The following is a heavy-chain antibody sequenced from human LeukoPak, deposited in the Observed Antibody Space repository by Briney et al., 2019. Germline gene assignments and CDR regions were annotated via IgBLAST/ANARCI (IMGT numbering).Heavy chain of an antibody. D-gene: IGHD2-2*01. Sequence: SETLSLTCTVSGGSISSSSYYWGWIRQPPGKGLEWIGSIYYSGSTYYNPSLKSRVTISVDTSKNQFSLKLSSVTAADTAVYYCARAAPYCSSTSCYPYYYYGMDVWDQGTTVTVSS. CDR1: GGSISSSSYY. V-gene: IGHV4-39*01. CDR2: IYYSGST. CDR3: ARAAPYCSSTSCYPYYYYGMDV. J-gene: IGHJ6*02.